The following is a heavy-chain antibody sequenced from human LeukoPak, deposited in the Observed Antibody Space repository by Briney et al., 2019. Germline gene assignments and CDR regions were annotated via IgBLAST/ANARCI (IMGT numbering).Heavy chain of an antibody. CDR2: VYTGYSDN. CDR3: ASYFGSGSYFHY. D-gene: IGHD3-10*01. Sequence: GESLKISCKGSGYSFTSYWIGWVRQMPGKGLEWMWIVYTGYSDNRYSPSFQGQVTISADKPISNDYLQWSSLKASDTATYYYASYFGSGSYFHYWGQGTLVTVSS. J-gene: IGHJ4*02. CDR1: GYSFTSYW. V-gene: IGHV5-51*01.